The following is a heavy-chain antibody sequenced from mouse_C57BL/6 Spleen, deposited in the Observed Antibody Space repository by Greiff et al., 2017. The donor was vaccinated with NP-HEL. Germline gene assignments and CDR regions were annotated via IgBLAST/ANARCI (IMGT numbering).Heavy chain of an antibody. CDR2: INYDGSST. D-gene: IGHD3-1*01. Sequence: EVKLVESEGGLVQPGSSMKLSCTASGFTFSDYYMAWVRQVPEKGLEWVANINYDGSSTYYLDSLKSRFIISRDNAKNILYLQMSSLKSEDTATYYCARDLGGFDYWGQGTTLTVSS. CDR3: ARDLGGFDY. V-gene: IGHV5-16*01. J-gene: IGHJ2*01. CDR1: GFTFSDYY.